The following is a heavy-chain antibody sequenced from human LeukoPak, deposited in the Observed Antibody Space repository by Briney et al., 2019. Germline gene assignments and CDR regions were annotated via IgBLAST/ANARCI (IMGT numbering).Heavy chain of an antibody. V-gene: IGHV4-59*01. CDR3: ARYCSGGDCYSKALDY. CDR2: IYYSGST. CDR1: GGSINNYW. D-gene: IGHD2-15*01. Sequence: SETLSLTCSVSGGSINNYWWNWIRQPPGKGLEWIGYIYYSGSTSYNPSLKSRLTISVETSLNQFSLKLNSVTAADTAVYYCARYCSGGDCYSKALDYWGQGILVTVSS. J-gene: IGHJ4*02.